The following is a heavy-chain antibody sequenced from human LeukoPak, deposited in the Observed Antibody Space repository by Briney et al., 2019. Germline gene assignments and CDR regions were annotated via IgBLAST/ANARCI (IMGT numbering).Heavy chain of an antibody. V-gene: IGHV4-59*01. CDR1: GFTFSTYD. J-gene: IGHJ4*02. CDR2: IYYSGST. Sequence: GSLRLSCAASGFTFSTYDMHWIRQPPGKGLEWIGYIYYSGSTNYNPSLKSRVTISVDTSKNQFSLKLSSVTAADTAVYYCARSRDGYNADDYWGQGTLVTVSS. CDR3: ARSRDGYNADDY. D-gene: IGHD5-24*01.